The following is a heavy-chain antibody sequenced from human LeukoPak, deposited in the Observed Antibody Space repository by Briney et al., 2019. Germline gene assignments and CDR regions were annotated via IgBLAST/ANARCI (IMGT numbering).Heavy chain of an antibody. D-gene: IGHD3-22*01. V-gene: IGHV3-33*08. CDR1: GFTFSSFW. Sequence: GGSLRLSCEASGFTFSSFWMSWVRQAPGKGLEWVAVIWYDGSNKYYADSVKGRFTISRDNSRNTLYLQMNSLRAEDTAVYYCVRELPPVVQYYFDYWGPGTLVTVSS. CDR3: VRELPPVVQYYFDY. CDR2: IWYDGSNK. J-gene: IGHJ4*02.